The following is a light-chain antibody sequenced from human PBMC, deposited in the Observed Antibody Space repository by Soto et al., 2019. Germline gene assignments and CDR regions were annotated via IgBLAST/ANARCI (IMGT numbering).Light chain of an antibody. J-gene: IGLJ1*01. CDR1: SSTIGAGYD. Sequence: QSVLTQPPSVSGAPGQRVTLSCTGSSSTIGAGYDVHWYQQLPGTAPKLLIYGNSNRPSGVPDRFSGSKSGTSASLAITGLQAEDEADYYCQSYDSSLSGYVFGTGTNLTVL. V-gene: IGLV1-40*01. CDR3: QSYDSSLSGYV. CDR2: GNS.